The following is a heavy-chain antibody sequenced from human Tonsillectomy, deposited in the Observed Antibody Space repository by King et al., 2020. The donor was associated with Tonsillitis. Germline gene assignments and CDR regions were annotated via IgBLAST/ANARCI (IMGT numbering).Heavy chain of an antibody. CDR1: GFTFSSHW. CDR3: ARGGRLLQKEGY. J-gene: IGHJ4*02. V-gene: IGHV3-74*01. CDR2: INSDGSTT. D-gene: IGHD5-24*01. Sequence: VQLVESGGGLVQPGGSLRLSCSASGFTFSSHWMHWVRQAPGKGLVWVSRINSDGSTTSYADSVKGRFTISRDNAKNTLYLQMNSLRVEDTAMYYCARGGRLLQKEGYWGQGTLVTVSS.